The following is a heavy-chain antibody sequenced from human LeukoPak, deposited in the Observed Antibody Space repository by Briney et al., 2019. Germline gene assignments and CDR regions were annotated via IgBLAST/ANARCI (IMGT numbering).Heavy chain of an antibody. V-gene: IGHV3-30*02. Sequence: PGGSLRLSCAASGFTFSSYGMHWVRQAPGKGLEWVAFIRYDGSNKYYADYVKGRFTISRDNSKNTLYLQMNSLRAEDTAVYYCAKDLPRYYDFWSGYSAFDYWGQGTLVTVSS. CDR1: GFTFSSYG. J-gene: IGHJ4*02. CDR3: AKDLPRYYDFWSGYSAFDY. CDR2: IRYDGSNK. D-gene: IGHD3-3*01.